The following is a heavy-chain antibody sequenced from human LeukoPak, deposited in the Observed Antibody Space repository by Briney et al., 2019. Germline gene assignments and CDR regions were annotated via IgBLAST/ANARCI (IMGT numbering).Heavy chain of an antibody. CDR2: INPNSGGT. D-gene: IGHD6-6*01. Sequence: GASVKVSCKASGYTFTGYYMHWVRQAPGQGLEWMGRINPNSGGTNYAQKFQGWVTMTRDTSISTAYMELSRLRSDDTAVYYCASASSIAAPEDYWGQGTLVTVSS. V-gene: IGHV1-2*04. CDR3: ASASSIAAPEDY. J-gene: IGHJ4*02. CDR1: GYTFTGYY.